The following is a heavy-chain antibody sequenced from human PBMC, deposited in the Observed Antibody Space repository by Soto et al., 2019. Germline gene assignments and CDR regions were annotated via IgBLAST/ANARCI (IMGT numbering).Heavy chain of an antibody. CDR2: INPNSGGT. V-gene: IGHV1-2*02. CDR1: GYTFTDYY. D-gene: IGHD2-15*01. Sequence: ASVKVSSKASGYTFTDYYIHWVRQAPGQGLEWMGWINPNSGGTNYAQKFQGRVTMTRDTSISTAYMELSRLISDDTAVYYCARGDVRVVASFDPWGQGALVTVSS. J-gene: IGHJ5*02. CDR3: ARGDVRVVASFDP.